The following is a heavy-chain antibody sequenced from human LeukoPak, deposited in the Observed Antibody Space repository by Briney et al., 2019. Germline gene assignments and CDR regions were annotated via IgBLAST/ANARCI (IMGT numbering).Heavy chain of an antibody. D-gene: IGHD6-19*01. J-gene: IGHJ4*02. CDR2: MNPNSGNT. CDR3: AIPMYSSGWSGDY. CDR1: GYTFTSYD. V-gene: IGHV1-8*01. Sequence: ASVTVSCKASGYTFTSYDINWVRQAPGQGLEWMGWMNPNSGNTVYAQKLQGRGTMTRNTSISTAYMELSSLRSEDTAVYYCAIPMYSSGWSGDYWGQGTLVTVSS.